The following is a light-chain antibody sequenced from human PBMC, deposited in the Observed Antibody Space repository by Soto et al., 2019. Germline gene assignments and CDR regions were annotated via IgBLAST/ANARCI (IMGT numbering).Light chain of an antibody. Sequence: QSALTQPASVSGSPGQSITISCTGSSSDVGTQNYVSWYQQHPDKAPKLMIYEVSDRPSGGSNRFSGSKSDNTASLTISGVQAEDEADYYCLSYTSSYTVVFGGGTKVTVL. CDR1: SSDVGTQNY. J-gene: IGLJ2*01. CDR3: LSYTSSYTVV. V-gene: IGLV2-14*01. CDR2: EVS.